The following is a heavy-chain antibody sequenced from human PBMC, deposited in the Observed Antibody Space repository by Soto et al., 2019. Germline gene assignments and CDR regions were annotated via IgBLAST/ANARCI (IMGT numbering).Heavy chain of an antibody. V-gene: IGHV3-23*01. CDR1: GFSFSSYA. Sequence: QLLESGGGLVQPGGSLRLSCEASGFSFSSYALSWVRQAPGKGLEWVSTFSAGGRVYYADSVKGRFTIAKDTSKNTLRLQASSLRAEDTAVYYCAKESMPQHYGDTLFDYWGQGTRVTVSS. J-gene: IGHJ4*02. D-gene: IGHD4-17*01. CDR3: AKESMPQHYGDTLFDY. CDR2: FSAGGRV.